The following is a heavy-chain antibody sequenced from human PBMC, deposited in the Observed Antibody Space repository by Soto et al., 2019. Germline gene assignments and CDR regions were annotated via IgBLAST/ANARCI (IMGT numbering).Heavy chain of an antibody. V-gene: IGHV4-39*01. Sequence: PSETLSLTCTVSGGPISSSSYYWGWIRQPPGKGLEWIGSIYYSGSTYYNPSLKSRVTISVDTSKNQFSLKLTSVTAADTAVYYCATLGYGGNPGMIDYWGQGTLVTVSS. J-gene: IGHJ4*02. D-gene: IGHD4-17*01. CDR3: ATLGYGGNPGMIDY. CDR2: IYYSGST. CDR1: GGPISSSSYY.